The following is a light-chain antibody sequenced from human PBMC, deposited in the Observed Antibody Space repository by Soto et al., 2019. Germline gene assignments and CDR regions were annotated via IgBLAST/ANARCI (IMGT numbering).Light chain of an antibody. Sequence: QSVLIQPASVSGTPGQSITISCIGTTSDFGNYNLVSWYQHYPGKAPKLIMYEGSRRPSGVSDRFSGSKSGGTASLTISGLQAEDEANYYCCSYAGNSAFVFGGGTKLTGL. CDR2: EGS. V-gene: IGLV2-23*01. CDR3: CSYAGNSAFV. J-gene: IGLJ3*02. CDR1: TSDFGNYNL.